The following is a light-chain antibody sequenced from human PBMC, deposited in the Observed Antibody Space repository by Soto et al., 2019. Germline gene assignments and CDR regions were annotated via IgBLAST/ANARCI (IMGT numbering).Light chain of an antibody. J-gene: IGKJ1*01. Sequence: DIQMTQSPSTLSASVGDRVPITCRASQSISSWLAWYQQKPGKAPKLLIYDASSMERGVPSRFSGSGSGPEFTLAISSLQPDDFATYYCQQYNSYSWTFGQGTKVEIK. CDR3: QQYNSYSWT. CDR1: QSISSW. V-gene: IGKV1-5*01. CDR2: DAS.